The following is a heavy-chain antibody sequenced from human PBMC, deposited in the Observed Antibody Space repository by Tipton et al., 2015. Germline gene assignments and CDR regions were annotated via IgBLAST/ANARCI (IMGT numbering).Heavy chain of an antibody. CDR2: ISAYDGTT. Sequence: QSGAEVKKPGASVKVSCKASGYTFTSYGISWVRQAPGQGLEWMGWISAYDGTTNYAQSLQGRVSMTADTSSSTAYMELTSLRSDDTAVYYCARTKYVVLIPTGIRPTWFGPWGQGTLVTVSS. CDR3: ARTKYVVLIPTGIRPTWFGP. CDR1: GYTFTSYG. J-gene: IGHJ5*02. D-gene: IGHD2-21*01. V-gene: IGHV1-18*01.